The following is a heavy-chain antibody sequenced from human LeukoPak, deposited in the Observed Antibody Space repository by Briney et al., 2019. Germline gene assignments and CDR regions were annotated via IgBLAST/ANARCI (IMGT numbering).Heavy chain of an antibody. CDR3: VYRDYGEDY. Sequence: PSETLSLTCTVSGGSISSSSYYWGWIRQPPGKGLEWIGSIYHSGSTYYNTSLKSRVTISVNTSKNQFSLKLSSVTAADTAVYYCVYRDYGEDYWGQGTLVTVSS. V-gene: IGHV4-39*07. J-gene: IGHJ4*02. CDR2: IYHSGST. D-gene: IGHD4-17*01. CDR1: GGSISSSSYY.